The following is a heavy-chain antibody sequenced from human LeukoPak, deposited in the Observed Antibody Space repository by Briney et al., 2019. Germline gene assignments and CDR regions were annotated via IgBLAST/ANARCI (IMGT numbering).Heavy chain of an antibody. J-gene: IGHJ4*02. CDR3: ARDDEQWLVSYGFDY. Sequence: PGGSLRLSCAASGFTFSNYNMSWVRQAPGKGLEWASYISSSGSTTYYAHSVKGRFTISRDNAKNSLYLQMNSLRAEDTAVYYCARDDEQWLVSYGFDYWGQGILVTVSS. CDR1: GFTFSNYN. D-gene: IGHD6-19*01. V-gene: IGHV3-48*04. CDR2: ISSSGSTT.